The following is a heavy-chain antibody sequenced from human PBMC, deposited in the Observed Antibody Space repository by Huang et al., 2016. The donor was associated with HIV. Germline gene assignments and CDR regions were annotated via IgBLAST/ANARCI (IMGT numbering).Heavy chain of an antibody. V-gene: IGHV4-34*02. J-gene: IGHJ5*01. Sequence: QVQLEQWGAGLLKPSETLSLTCAVYGGSFSGYFWNWIRQSPGKGLEWIGQINHAGVTDYNPSLKSRATIPVDTSKNQFSLKLTSVTAADTAIYYCAREIMISFGGPFDSWGHGNLVTVSS. CDR2: INHAGVT. CDR1: GGSFSGYF. CDR3: AREIMISFGGPFDS. D-gene: IGHD3-16*01.